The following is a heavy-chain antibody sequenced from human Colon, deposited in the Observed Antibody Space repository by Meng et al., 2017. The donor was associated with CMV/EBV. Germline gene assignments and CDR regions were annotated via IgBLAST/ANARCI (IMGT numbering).Heavy chain of an antibody. CDR2: ISSSGTYI. Sequence: GGSLRLSCAASGFTFNSYTMNWVRQAPGKGLEWVASISSSGTYIYYADSVKGRFTISRDNAKNSLSLEMSSLRAEDTAVYYCARGGGFIRGLIANFDNWGQGTLVTVSS. CDR3: ARGGGFIRGLIANFDN. D-gene: IGHD3-16*02. J-gene: IGHJ4*02. CDR1: GFTFNSYT. V-gene: IGHV3-21*01.